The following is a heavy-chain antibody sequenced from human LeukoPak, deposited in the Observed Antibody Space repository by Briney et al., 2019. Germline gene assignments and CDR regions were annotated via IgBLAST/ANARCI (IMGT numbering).Heavy chain of an antibody. V-gene: IGHV3-30-3*01. CDR2: ISYDGSNK. CDR1: GFTFSSYA. Sequence: AGGSLRLSCAASGFTFSSYAMHWVRQAPGKGLEWVAVISYDGSNKYYADSVKGRFTISRDNSKNTLYLQMNSLRAEDTAVYYCARGSVRAFDIWGQGTMVTVSS. CDR3: ARGSVRAFDI. J-gene: IGHJ3*02. D-gene: IGHD1-26*01.